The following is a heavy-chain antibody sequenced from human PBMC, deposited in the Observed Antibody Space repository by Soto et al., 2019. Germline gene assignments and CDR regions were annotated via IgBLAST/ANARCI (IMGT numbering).Heavy chain of an antibody. CDR2: IYSGGST. V-gene: IGHV3-53*04. CDR3: ARGWALYEGVRQSLVFDY. Sequence: EVQLVESGGGLVQPGGSLRLSCAASGFTVSSNYMSWVRQAPGKGLEGVSVIYSGGSTYYADSVKGRFTISRHNSKNTLYLQMNSLRAEDTAVYYCARGWALYEGVRQSLVFDYWGQGTLVTVSS. CDR1: GFTVSSNY. D-gene: IGHD5-12*01. J-gene: IGHJ4*02.